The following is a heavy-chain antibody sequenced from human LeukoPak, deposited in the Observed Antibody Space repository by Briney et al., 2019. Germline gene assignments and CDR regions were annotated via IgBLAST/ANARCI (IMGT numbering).Heavy chain of an antibody. CDR2: ISGSGGSGGST. Sequence: PGGSLRLSCAASGFTFSSYAMSWVRQAPGKGLEWVSGISGSGGSGGSTYYADSVKGRFTISRDNAKNSLYLHINSLRSEDTAVYYCARLGPGMNFFYFDYWGQGTLVTVSS. J-gene: IGHJ4*02. V-gene: IGHV3-23*01. CDR3: ARLGPGMNFFYFDY. CDR1: GFTFSSYA. D-gene: IGHD3-10*01.